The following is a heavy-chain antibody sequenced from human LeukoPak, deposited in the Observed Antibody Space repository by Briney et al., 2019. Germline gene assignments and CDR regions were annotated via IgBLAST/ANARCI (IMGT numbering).Heavy chain of an antibody. CDR1: GFTFSNFA. CDR3: TTGNWGPY. V-gene: IGHV3-15*07. Sequence: GGSLRLSCTASGFTFSNFAMNWVRQAPGKGLEWVGRIKRKTDAGTTDYAAPVKGRFTISRDDSKNTLFLQMNSLKTEDTAVYYCTTGNWGPYWGQGTLVTVSS. J-gene: IGHJ4*02. D-gene: IGHD7-27*01. CDR2: IKRKTDAGTT.